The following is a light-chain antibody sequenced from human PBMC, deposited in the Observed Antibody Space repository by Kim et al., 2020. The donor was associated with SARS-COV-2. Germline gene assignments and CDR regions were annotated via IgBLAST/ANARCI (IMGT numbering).Light chain of an antibody. CDR1: QSVSSSY. V-gene: IGKV3-20*01. J-gene: IGKJ5*01. Sequence: LAPGERAPLSCRASQSVSSSYLAWYQQKPGQAPRLLIYGASSRATGIPDRFSGSGYGTDFTLTISRLEPEDFAVYYCQQYGSSITFGQGTRLEIK. CDR3: QQYGSSIT. CDR2: GAS.